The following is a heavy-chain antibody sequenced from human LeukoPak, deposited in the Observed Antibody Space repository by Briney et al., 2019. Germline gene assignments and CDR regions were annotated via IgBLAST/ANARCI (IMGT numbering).Heavy chain of an antibody. CDR1: GFTFSDYY. Sequence: GGSLRLSCAASGFTFSDYYMSWIRQAPGKGLEWVSYISSSGSTIYYADSVKGRFTISRDNAKNSLYLQMNSLRAEDMAVYYCARRDGDYYYYGMDVWGQGTTVTVSS. V-gene: IGHV3-11*01. CDR3: ARRDGDYYYYGMDV. CDR2: ISSSGSTI. D-gene: IGHD4-17*01. J-gene: IGHJ6*02.